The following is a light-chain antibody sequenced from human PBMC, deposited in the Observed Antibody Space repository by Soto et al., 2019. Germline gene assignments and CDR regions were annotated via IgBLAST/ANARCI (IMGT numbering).Light chain of an antibody. CDR2: DVS. CDR3: SSYTGSSTPFV. CDR1: SSDVGAYDY. V-gene: IGLV2-14*03. J-gene: IGLJ7*01. Sequence: QSALTQPASVSGSPGQSITISCTGTSSDVGAYDYVSWYQHHPGKAPKLMIYDVSYRPSGVSNRFSGSKSGNTASLTISGLQAEDEADYYCSSYTGSSTPFVFGTGTQLTVL.